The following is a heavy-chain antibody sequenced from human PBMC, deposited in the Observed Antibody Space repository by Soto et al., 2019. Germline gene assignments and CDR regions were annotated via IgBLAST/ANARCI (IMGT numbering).Heavy chain of an antibody. CDR2: MSYDGTNT. CDR3: ARDPSPYTSGWYGIDF. Sequence: GSLRLSCTAPGFMFSAYAIRCCRQSPFKGLEWVAAMSYDGTNTYYADSVKGRFTISRDNSKNTLFLQMSSLTADDSAVYYCARDPSPYTSGWYGIDFWGLGTPVTVSA. D-gene: IGHD6-19*01. V-gene: IGHV3-30-3*01. CDR1: GFMFSAYA. J-gene: IGHJ4*01.